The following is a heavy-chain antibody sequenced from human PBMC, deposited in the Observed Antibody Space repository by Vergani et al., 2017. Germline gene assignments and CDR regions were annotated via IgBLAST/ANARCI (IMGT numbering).Heavy chain of an antibody. CDR1: GYSLTELT. V-gene: IGHV1-24*01. CDR3: AIVSDCYGSGGYYLDY. Sequence: QVQLVQSGSEVRKPGASVKVSCQVSGYSLTELTIHWVRQAPGKGLEWMGGFDPEHGEVTFAHHIQGRVTMTEDRSTDTAYMELSSLRPEDTALYYCAIVSDCYGSGGYYLDYWGQGTLVTVSS. D-gene: IGHD3-22*01. J-gene: IGHJ4*02. CDR2: FDPEHGEV.